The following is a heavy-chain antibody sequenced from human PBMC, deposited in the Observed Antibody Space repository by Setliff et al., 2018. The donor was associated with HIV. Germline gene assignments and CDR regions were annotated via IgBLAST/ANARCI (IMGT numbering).Heavy chain of an antibody. CDR1: GYAFTTYF. CDR2: INPSGGTT. D-gene: IGHD6-13*01. Sequence: ASVKVSCKASGYAFTTYFLHWVRQAPGQGPEWMGIINPSGGTTEYAQKFQGRVTMTRDTSTSTVYMELRSLKSEDTAVYYCARVKQQLAPFDYWGQGTLVTVSS. J-gene: IGHJ4*02. CDR3: ARVKQQLAPFDY. V-gene: IGHV1-46*01.